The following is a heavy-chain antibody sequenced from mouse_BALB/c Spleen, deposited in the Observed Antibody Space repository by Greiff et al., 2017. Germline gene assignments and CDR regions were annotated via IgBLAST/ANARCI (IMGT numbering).Heavy chain of an antibody. J-gene: IGHJ2*01. V-gene: IGHV5-6-5*01. CDR3: ARVPDYYGSSYYFDY. D-gene: IGHD1-1*01. CDR2: ISSGGST. Sequence: EVKLVESGGGLVKPGGSLKLSCAASGFTFSSYAMSWVRQTPEKRLEWVASISSGGSTYYPDSVKGRFTISRDNARNILYLQMSSLRSEDTAMYYCARVPDYYGSSYYFDYWGQGTTLTVSS. CDR1: GFTFSSYA.